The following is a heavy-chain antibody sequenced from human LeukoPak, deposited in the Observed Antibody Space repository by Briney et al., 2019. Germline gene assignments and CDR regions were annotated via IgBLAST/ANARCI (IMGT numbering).Heavy chain of an antibody. V-gene: IGHV3-11*04. Sequence: GGSLRLSCATSGFTFSDYFMSWIRQAPGKGLEWVSYITSSGSTIYYADSVKGRFTISRDNAKNSLYLQMNSLRAEDTAVYYCARDFSITTSPYPDYWGQGTLVTVSS. J-gene: IGHJ4*02. D-gene: IGHD1-14*01. CDR1: GFTFSDYF. CDR3: ARDFSITTSPYPDY. CDR2: ITSSGSTI.